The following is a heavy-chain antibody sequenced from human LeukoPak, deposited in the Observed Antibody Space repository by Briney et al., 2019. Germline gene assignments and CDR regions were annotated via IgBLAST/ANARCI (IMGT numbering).Heavy chain of an antibody. V-gene: IGHV4-61*02. D-gene: IGHD6-6*01. CDR2: VYTSGST. Sequence: SETLSLTCTVSGGSISSASYYWSWIRQPAGKGLEWIGRVYTSGSTNYNPSLESRVTMSVDTSKNQFSLKLSSVTAADTAVYYCARGSYSSSYRYRYFDLWGRGTLVTVSS. J-gene: IGHJ2*01. CDR1: GGSISSASYY. CDR3: ARGSYSSSYRYRYFDL.